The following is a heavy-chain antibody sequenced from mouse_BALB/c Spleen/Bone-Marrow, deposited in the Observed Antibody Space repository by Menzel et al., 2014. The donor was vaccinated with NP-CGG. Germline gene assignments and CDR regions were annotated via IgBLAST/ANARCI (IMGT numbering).Heavy chain of an antibody. CDR3: TSMITRGYYFDY. CDR1: GFTFSSYT. Sequence: EVKLMESGGGLVKPGRSLKLSCAASGFTFSSYTMSWVRQTPEKRLEWVATISSGGSYTYYPDSVKGRFTISRDNAKNTLYLQMSSLKSEDTAMYYCTSMITRGYYFDYWGQGTTLTVSS. V-gene: IGHV5-6-4*01. D-gene: IGHD2-4*01. CDR2: ISSGGSYT. J-gene: IGHJ2*01.